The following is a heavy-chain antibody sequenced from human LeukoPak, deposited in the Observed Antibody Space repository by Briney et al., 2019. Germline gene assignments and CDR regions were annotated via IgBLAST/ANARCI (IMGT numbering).Heavy chain of an antibody. CDR1: GFTVSSNY. CDR2: IYSGGST. J-gene: IGHJ4*02. Sequence: GGSLRLSCAVSGFTVSSNYMSWVRQAPGKGLEWVSVIYSGGSTYYSNSVKGGFTISRDSSENTLYLQMNSLRAEDTAVYFCAREFYYDNSGHQGYLDYWGQGTLVTVSS. V-gene: IGHV3-53*01. CDR3: AREFYYDNSGHQGYLDY. D-gene: IGHD3-22*01.